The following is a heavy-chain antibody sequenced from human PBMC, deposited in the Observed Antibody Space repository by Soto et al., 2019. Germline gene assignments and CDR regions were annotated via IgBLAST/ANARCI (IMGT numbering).Heavy chain of an antibody. Sequence: QVQLQESGPGLVKPSQTLSLTCTVSGGSISSGGYYWSWIRQHPGKGLEWIGYIYYSGSTYYNPSLKSRVTISVDTSKNQFSLKLSSVTAADTAVYYCARDPLKDITMVRGVPAWGQGTLVTVSS. CDR1: GGSISSGGYY. CDR3: ARDPLKDITMVRGVPA. D-gene: IGHD3-10*01. J-gene: IGHJ5*02. V-gene: IGHV4-31*03. CDR2: IYYSGST.